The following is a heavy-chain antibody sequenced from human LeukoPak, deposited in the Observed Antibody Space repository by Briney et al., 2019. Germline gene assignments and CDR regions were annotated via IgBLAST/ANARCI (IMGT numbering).Heavy chain of an antibody. D-gene: IGHD5-24*01. CDR2: IWYDGSKK. Sequence: PGGSLRLSCAASGFTFSSYGRHWVRQAPGKGLEWVAVIWYDGSKKYYADSVKGRFTISRDNSKNTLYLQMNSLRVEDTAVYYCARELSPVETYYFDYWGQGTLVTVSS. V-gene: IGHV3-33*01. CDR1: GFTFSSYG. J-gene: IGHJ4*02. CDR3: ARELSPVETYYFDY.